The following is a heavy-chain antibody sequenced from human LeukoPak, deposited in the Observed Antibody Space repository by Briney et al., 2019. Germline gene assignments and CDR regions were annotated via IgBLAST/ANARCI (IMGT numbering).Heavy chain of an antibody. D-gene: IGHD6-19*01. V-gene: IGHV3-7*03. CDR3: AKGDGRRGWLSLFDY. CDR2: IKQDGSEK. CDR1: GFTFSNYW. J-gene: IGHJ4*02. Sequence: GGSLRLSCTASGFTFSNYWMSWVRQAPGKGLEWVANIKQDGSEKYYVASVKGRLTISRDNAKNSLYLQMNSLRAEDTAVYYCAKGDGRRGWLSLFDYWGQGTLVTVSS.